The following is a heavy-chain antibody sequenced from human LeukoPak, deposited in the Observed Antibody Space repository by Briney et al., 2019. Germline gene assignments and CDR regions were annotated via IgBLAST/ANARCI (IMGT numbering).Heavy chain of an antibody. Sequence: GGSLRLSCAASGFTFSNAWMSWVRQAPGKGLEWVGRIKSKTDGGTTDYAAPVKGRFTISRDDSKNTLYLQMNSLKTEDTAVYSCTTVNYYGSGSHDYWGQGTLVTVSS. V-gene: IGHV3-15*01. CDR2: IKSKTDGGTT. CDR1: GFTFSNAW. D-gene: IGHD3-10*01. CDR3: TTVNYYGSGSHDY. J-gene: IGHJ4*02.